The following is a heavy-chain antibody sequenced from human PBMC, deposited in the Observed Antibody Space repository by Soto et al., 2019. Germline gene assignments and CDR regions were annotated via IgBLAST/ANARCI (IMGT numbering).Heavy chain of an antibody. Sequence: EVQLVESGGGLVQPGGSLRLSCAASGFTFSDHHMDWVRQAPGKGLECVARSLNKARSYTAEYAASVKGRFTISRDVLKNSMYLQMNSLETEDTAVYYCVRDSMRLSFDNWGQGILVTVSS. V-gene: IGHV3-72*01. CDR1: GFTFSDHH. D-gene: IGHD3-3*02. J-gene: IGHJ4*02. CDR2: SLNKARSYTA. CDR3: VRDSMRLSFDN.